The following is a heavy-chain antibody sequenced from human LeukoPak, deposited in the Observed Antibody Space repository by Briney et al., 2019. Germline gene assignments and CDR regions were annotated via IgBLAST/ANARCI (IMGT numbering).Heavy chain of an antibody. Sequence: GGSLRLSCAAPGFTFSSYWMSWVRQAPGKGLEWVANIKQDGSEKYYVDSVKGRFTFSRDNAKNSLYLQMNSLRAEDTAVYYCARDGMGDGYGYWGQGTLVTVSS. CDR1: GFTFSSYW. CDR3: ARDGMGDGYGY. V-gene: IGHV3-7*01. J-gene: IGHJ4*02. D-gene: IGHD5-24*01. CDR2: IKQDGSEK.